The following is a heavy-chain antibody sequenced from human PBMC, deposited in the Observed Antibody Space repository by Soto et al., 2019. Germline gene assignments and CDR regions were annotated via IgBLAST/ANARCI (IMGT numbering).Heavy chain of an antibody. CDR2: IYYSGST. D-gene: IGHD3-9*01. CDR3: ARAVPAYYDILTGYGYGMDV. V-gene: IGHV4-59*01. J-gene: IGHJ6*02. Sequence: SETLSLTCTVSGGSISSYYWSWIRQPPGKGLEWIGYIYYSGSTYYNPSLKSRVTISVDTSKNQFSLKLSSVTAADTAVYYCARAVPAYYDILTGYGYGMDVWGQGTTVTVSS. CDR1: GGSISSYY.